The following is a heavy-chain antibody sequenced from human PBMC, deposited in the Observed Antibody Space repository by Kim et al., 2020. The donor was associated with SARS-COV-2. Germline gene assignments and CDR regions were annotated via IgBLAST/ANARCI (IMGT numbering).Heavy chain of an antibody. D-gene: IGHD3-22*01. CDR2: VIPILDTP. V-gene: IGHV1-69*04. CDR3: ARGTYSVGYEPDQ. CDR1: GDTFINYA. J-gene: IGHJ4*02. Sequence: SVKVSCKASGDTFINYAFTWVRQAPGQGLEWMGRVIPILDTPNYAPKFQGRITIIADKSTKTVYMELSSLTSDDTAVYFCARGTYSVGYEPDQWGQGTLVIVSS.